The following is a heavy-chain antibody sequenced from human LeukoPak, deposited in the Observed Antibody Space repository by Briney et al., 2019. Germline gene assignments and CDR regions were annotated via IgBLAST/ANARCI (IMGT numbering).Heavy chain of an antibody. Sequence: YPSETLSLTCTVSGGSISSYYWSWIRQPAGKGLEWIGRIYTTESTNYNPALNSRITMSLDTSKNQFSLKLSSVTAADTAMYYCARDGGMGPMAPPPLDYWGQGTLVTVSS. CDR2: IYTTEST. CDR3: ARDGGMGPMAPPPLDY. V-gene: IGHV4-4*07. CDR1: GGSISSYY. J-gene: IGHJ4*02. D-gene: IGHD3-10*01.